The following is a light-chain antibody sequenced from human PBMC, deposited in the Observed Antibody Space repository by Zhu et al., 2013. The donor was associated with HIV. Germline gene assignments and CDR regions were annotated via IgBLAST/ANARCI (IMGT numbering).Light chain of an antibody. J-gene: IGKJ3*01. V-gene: IGKV4-1*01. CDR3: QQYDDYPDFT. Sequence: DIVMTQSPDSLAVSLGERATINCKSSQTILYSTSNKNYLAWFQQKPGQPPKLLIYWASTRDSGVPDRFSGSGSGTDFTLTISSLQPEDFATYYCQQYDDYPDFTFGPGTKVDFK. CDR1: QTILYSTSNKNY. CDR2: WAS.